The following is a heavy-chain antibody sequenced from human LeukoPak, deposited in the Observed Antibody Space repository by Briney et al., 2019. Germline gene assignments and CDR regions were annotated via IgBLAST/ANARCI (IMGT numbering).Heavy chain of an antibody. V-gene: IGHV3-30-3*01. D-gene: IGHD3-22*01. CDR2: LSYDGSNK. Sequence: GGSLRLSCAASGFTFSSYAMHWVRQAPGKGLGWVEVLSYDGSNKYYADSVKGRFTISRDNSKNTLYLQMNSLRAEDTAVYYCARDPGYYDSSGYLDYWGQGTLVTVSS. CDR1: GFTFSSYA. J-gene: IGHJ4*02. CDR3: ARDPGYYDSSGYLDY.